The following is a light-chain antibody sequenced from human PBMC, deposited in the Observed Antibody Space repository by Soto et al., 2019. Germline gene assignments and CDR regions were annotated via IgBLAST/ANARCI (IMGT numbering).Light chain of an antibody. CDR2: LNSDGSH. CDR3: QTWGTGIRVV. V-gene: IGLV4-69*01. CDR1: SGHSNYA. Sequence: HLVLTQPPSASASLGASVKLTCTLSSGHSNYAIAWHQQQPEKGPRYLMKLNSDGSHSKGDGIPDRFSGSTSGAERYLTISSLQSEDEADYYCQTWGTGIRVVFGGGTKLTVL. J-gene: IGLJ2*01.